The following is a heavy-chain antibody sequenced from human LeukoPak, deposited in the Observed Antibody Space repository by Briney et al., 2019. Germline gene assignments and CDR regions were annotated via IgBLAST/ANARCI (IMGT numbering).Heavy chain of an antibody. Sequence: GGSLRLSCAASGFTFSSYAMHWVRQAPGKGLEWVAVISYDGSNKYYADSVKGRFTISRDNSKNTLYLQMNSLRAEDTAVYYCARENDYGDYEYYFDYWGQGTLVTVSS. CDR3: ARENDYGDYEYYFDY. V-gene: IGHV3-30*04. CDR2: ISYDGSNK. D-gene: IGHD4-17*01. CDR1: GFTFSSYA. J-gene: IGHJ4*02.